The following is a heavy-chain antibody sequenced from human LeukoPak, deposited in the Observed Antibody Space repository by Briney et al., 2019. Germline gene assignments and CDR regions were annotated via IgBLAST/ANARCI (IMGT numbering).Heavy chain of an antibody. Sequence: AGGSLRLSCAASGFTFDDYAMHWVRQAPGKGLEWVSGISGSGGSTYYADSVKGRFTISRDNSKNTLYLQMNSLRAEDTAVYYCAKKISGYDYNYYYGMDVWGQGTTVTVSS. CDR2: ISGSGGST. V-gene: IGHV3-23*01. CDR1: GFTFDDYA. CDR3: AKKISGYDYNYYYGMDV. J-gene: IGHJ6*02. D-gene: IGHD5-12*01.